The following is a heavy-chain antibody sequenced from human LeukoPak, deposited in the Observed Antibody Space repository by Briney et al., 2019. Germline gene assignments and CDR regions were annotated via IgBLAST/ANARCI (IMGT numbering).Heavy chain of an antibody. Sequence: ASVKVSCKASGGTFSSYAISWVRQAPGQGLEWMGGIIPIFGTANYARKFQGRVTITADESTSTAYMELSSLRSEDTAVYYCARDTGYSYGYYYYGMDVWGQGTTVTVSS. D-gene: IGHD5-18*01. CDR3: ARDTGYSYGYYYYGMDV. CDR1: GGTFSSYA. CDR2: IIPIFGTA. J-gene: IGHJ6*02. V-gene: IGHV1-69*13.